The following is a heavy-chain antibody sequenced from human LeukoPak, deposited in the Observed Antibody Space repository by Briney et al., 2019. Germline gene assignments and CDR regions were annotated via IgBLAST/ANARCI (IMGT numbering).Heavy chain of an antibody. CDR2: LCPRSTYI. J-gene: IGHJ4*02. CDR3: VRVSGRLERQSDLDY. V-gene: IGHV3-21*01. Sequence: PGGSLRLSCAASGFTFSTYTMNWLRQAPGKGLEWVSSLCPRSTYIYYGDPVKGRFTISRDNAENSLSLQMDSLRAEDTAVYYCVRVSGRLERQSDLDYWGQGTLVTVSS. D-gene: IGHD1-1*01. CDR1: GFTFSTYT.